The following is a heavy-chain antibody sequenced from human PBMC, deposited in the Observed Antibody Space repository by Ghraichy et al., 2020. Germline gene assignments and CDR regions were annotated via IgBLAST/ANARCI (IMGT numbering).Heavy chain of an antibody. V-gene: IGHV3-48*02. CDR3: ARDRGYSSSWYAAFDM. Sequence: LSLTCAASGFTFNNYSMNWVRQAPGKGLEWVSYISVGSSTIYYVDSVKGRFNISRDNAKNSLYLQMNSLRDEDTAFYYCARDRGYSSSWYAAFDMWGQGTVVTVSS. CDR2: ISVGSSTI. CDR1: GFTFNNYS. D-gene: IGHD6-13*01. J-gene: IGHJ3*02.